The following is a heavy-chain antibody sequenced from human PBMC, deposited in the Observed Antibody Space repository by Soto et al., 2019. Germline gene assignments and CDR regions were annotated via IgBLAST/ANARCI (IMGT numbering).Heavy chain of an antibody. CDR2: ISYDGSNK. CDR1: GFTFSSYA. Sequence: QVQLVESGGGVVQPGRSLRLSCAASGFTFSSYAMHWVRQAPGKGLEWVAVISYDGSNKYYADSVKGRFTISRDNSKNTLYLQMNSLRAEDTAVYYWAREGSGGQGTLVTVSS. CDR3: AREGS. D-gene: IGHD1-26*01. J-gene: IGHJ4*02. V-gene: IGHV3-30-3*01.